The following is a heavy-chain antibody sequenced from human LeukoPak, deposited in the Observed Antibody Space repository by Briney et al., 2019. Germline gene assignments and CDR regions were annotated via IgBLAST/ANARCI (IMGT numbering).Heavy chain of an antibody. D-gene: IGHD1-7*01. CDR2: IYPGDSDT. CDR3: TRPPVTGTTGVAY. J-gene: IGHJ4*02. Sequence: GESLKISCKGSGYFFAGYWIGWVRQMPGKGLEWMGIIYPGDSDTRYSPSFQGHVTISVDKSTSTAYLHLKASDTAMYYCTRPPVTGTTGVAYWGQGTLVTVSS. V-gene: IGHV5-51*01. CDR1: GYFFAGYW.